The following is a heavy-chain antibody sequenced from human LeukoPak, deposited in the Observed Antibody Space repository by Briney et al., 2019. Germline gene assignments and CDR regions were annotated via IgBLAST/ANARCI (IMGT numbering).Heavy chain of an antibody. D-gene: IGHD3-22*01. V-gene: IGHV4-31*03. Sequence: PSQTLSLTCSVSSGSISSGGDYWSWIRQNPGRGLEWIGQMDNTGSTNYNPSLKSRVTISVDTSKNQFSLKLSSVTAADTAVYYCARNGGDYYDSSGYYFVFDYWGQGTLVTVSS. CDR1: SGSISSGGDY. J-gene: IGHJ4*02. CDR2: MDNTGST. CDR3: ARNGGDYYDSSGYYFVFDY.